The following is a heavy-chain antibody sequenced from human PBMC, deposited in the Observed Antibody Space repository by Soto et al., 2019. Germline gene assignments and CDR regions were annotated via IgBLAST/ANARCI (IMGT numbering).Heavy chain of an antibody. V-gene: IGHV5-10-1*01. CDR2: IDPSVSYT. J-gene: IGHJ5*02. CDR1: GYSFTSYW. CDR3: AFGKEATKWFDP. Sequence: GESLKISCKGSGYSFTSYWISWVRQMPGKGLEWMGRIDPSVSYTNYSPSFQGHVTISADKSISTAYLQWSSLKASDTAMYYCAFGKEATKWFDPWGQGTLVTVSS. D-gene: IGHD5-12*01.